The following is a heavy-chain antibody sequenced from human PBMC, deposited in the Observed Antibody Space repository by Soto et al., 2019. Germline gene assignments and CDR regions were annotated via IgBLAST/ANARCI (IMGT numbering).Heavy chain of an antibody. Sequence: SVKVSCKASGGTFSSYAISWVRQAPGQGLEWMGGIIPIFGTANYAQKFQGRVTITADESTSTAYMELSSLRSEDTAVYYCARSFSAYYYDSSGPDGMDVWGQGTTVTV. CDR1: GGTFSSYA. D-gene: IGHD3-22*01. J-gene: IGHJ6*02. V-gene: IGHV1-69*13. CDR2: IIPIFGTA. CDR3: ARSFSAYYYDSSGPDGMDV.